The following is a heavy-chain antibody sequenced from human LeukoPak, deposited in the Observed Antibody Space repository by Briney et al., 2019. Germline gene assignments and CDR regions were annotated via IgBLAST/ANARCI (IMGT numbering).Heavy chain of an antibody. J-gene: IGHJ6*03. V-gene: IGHV1-2*02. CDR2: INPNSGGT. D-gene: IGHD4-23*01. CDR1: GYTFTGYY. Sequence: ASVKVSCKASGYTFTGYYMHWVRQAPGQGLEWMGWINPNSGGTNYAQKFQGRVTMTRDTSISTAYMELSRLRSDDTAVYYCARDGVGGPVVTRVRNYYYMDVWGKGTTVTVSS. CDR3: ARDGVGGPVVTRVRNYYYMDV.